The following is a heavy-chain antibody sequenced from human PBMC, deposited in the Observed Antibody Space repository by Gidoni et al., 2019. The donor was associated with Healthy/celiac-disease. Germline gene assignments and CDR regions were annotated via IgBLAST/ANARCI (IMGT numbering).Heavy chain of an antibody. CDR1: GFSLSTSGVG. J-gene: IGHJ4*02. Sequence: QITLKESGPTLVKPTQTLTLTCTFSGFSLSTSGVGVGWIRQPPGKAPEWLALIYWNDDKRYSPSLKSRLTITKDTSKNQVVLTITNMDPVDTATYYCAHRLGWGYTYDYWGQGTLDTASS. V-gene: IGHV2-5*01. CDR3: AHRLGWGYTYDY. D-gene: IGHD5-12*01. CDR2: IYWNDDK.